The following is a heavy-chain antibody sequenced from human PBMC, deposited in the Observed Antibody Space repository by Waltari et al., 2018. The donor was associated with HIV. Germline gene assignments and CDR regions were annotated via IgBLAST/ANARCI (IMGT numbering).Heavy chain of an antibody. D-gene: IGHD3-10*01. J-gene: IGHJ5*02. Sequence: EVQLVESGGGLVQPGRSLRLSCAASGFQFDDYAMHWVRQPPGKGLEWVSSISWHSIRITYADSVRGRFTISRDNAKKSLYLQMDSLRPEDTALYYCTRGPMYNWFDPWGQGTLVTVSS. CDR3: TRGPMYNWFDP. CDR1: GFQFDDYA. V-gene: IGHV3-9*01. CDR2: ISWHSIRI.